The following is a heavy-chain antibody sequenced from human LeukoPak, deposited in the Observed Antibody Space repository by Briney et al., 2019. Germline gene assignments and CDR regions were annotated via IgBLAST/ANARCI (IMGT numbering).Heavy chain of an antibody. CDR1: GGSISSSNYY. J-gene: IGHJ4*02. Sequence: SETLSLTCTVSGGSISSSNYYWGWIRQPPGKGLEWIGSFYYGGSTFYDPSLNSRVTMSVDMSKNRFSLRLRSVTAADTAVYYCARHARRTAMVRTGYDYWGQGTLVTVSS. V-gene: IGHV4-39*01. CDR3: ARHARRTAMVRTGYDY. CDR2: FYYGGST. D-gene: IGHD5-18*01.